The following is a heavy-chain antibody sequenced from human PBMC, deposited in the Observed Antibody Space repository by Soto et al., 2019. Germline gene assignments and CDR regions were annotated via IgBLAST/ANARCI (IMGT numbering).Heavy chain of an antibody. D-gene: IGHD6-6*01. CDR2: ISFDGSNK. J-gene: IGHJ3*02. Sequence: VQLVESGGGVVQPGRSLRLSCAASGFTFSSFAMHWVRQAPGKGLEWVAVISFDGSNKFYADSVKGRFTISRDNSKNTLFLQMSSLRAGDTAVYYCVRDYSTSSSDAFDMWGQGTMVTVSS. V-gene: IGHV3-30-3*01. CDR3: VRDYSTSSSDAFDM. CDR1: GFTFSSFA.